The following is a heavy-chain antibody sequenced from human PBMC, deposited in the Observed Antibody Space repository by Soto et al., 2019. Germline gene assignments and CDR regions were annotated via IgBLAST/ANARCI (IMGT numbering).Heavy chain of an antibody. CDR1: GFTFSSYG. CDR2: IWYDGSNK. J-gene: IGHJ6*02. V-gene: IGHV3-33*01. Sequence: QVQLVESGGGVVQPGRSLRLSCAASGFTFSSYGMHWVRQAPGKGLEWVAVIWYDGSNKYYADSVKGRFTISRDNSKNTLYLKMNSLRAEDTAVYYCARGANYYYYGMDVWGQGTTVTVSS. CDR3: ARGANYYYYGMDV.